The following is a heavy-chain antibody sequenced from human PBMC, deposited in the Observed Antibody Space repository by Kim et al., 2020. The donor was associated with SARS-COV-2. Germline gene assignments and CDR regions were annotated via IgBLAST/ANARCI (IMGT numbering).Heavy chain of an antibody. J-gene: IGHJ4*02. D-gene: IGHD3-22*01. V-gene: IGHV3-33*01. CDR2: IWYDGSNK. Sequence: GGSLRLSCAASGFTFSSYGMHWVRQAPGKGLEWVAVIWYDGSNKYYADSVKGRFTISRDNSKNTLYLQMNSLRAEDTAVYYCARGYDSSGYQLGYFDYWGQGTLVTVSS. CDR1: GFTFSSYG. CDR3: ARGYDSSGYQLGYFDY.